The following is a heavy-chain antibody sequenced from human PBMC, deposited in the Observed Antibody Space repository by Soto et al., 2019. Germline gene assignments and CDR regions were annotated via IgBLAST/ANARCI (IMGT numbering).Heavy chain of an antibody. V-gene: IGHV4-59*01. Sequence: QVQLQESGPGLVKPSETLTLTCTVSPGSISSSYWSWIRQPPGRGLEWIGHVAYSGTTKYNPSLKSRGSISVSTSKRQFSLRLSSVTTADTAVYYCAREAQDYYFDHRGQGILVTVSS. D-gene: IGHD1-26*01. CDR2: VAYSGTT. CDR3: AREAQDYYFDH. CDR1: PGSISSSY. J-gene: IGHJ5*02.